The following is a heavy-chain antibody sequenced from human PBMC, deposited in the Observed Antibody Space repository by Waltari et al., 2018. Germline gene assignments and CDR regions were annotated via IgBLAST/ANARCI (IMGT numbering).Heavy chain of an antibody. V-gene: IGHV3-7*01. CDR3: ARDYSSSSGGFDY. CDR1: GFTFSSYW. J-gene: IGHJ4*02. D-gene: IGHD6-6*01. CDR2: IKQDGSEK. Sequence: EVQLVESGGGLVQPGGSLRLSCAASGFTFSSYWMSWVRQAPGKGLEWVANIKQDGSEKYYVDSVKGRFTISRDNAKNSLYLQMNSLRAEDTAVYYCARDYSSSSGGFDYWGQGTLVTVSS.